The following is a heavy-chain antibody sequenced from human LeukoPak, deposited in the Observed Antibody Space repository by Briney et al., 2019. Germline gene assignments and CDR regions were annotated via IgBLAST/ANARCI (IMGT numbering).Heavy chain of an antibody. Sequence: SETLSLTCTVSGGSVSSGSYYWSWIRQPPGKGLEWIGYIYHSGSTYYNPSLKSRVTISVDRSKNQFSLKLSSVTAADTAVYYCAREGAAGLDYWGQGTLVTVSS. D-gene: IGHD6-25*01. CDR2: IYHSGST. CDR1: GGSVSSGSYY. J-gene: IGHJ4*02. V-gene: IGHV4-30-2*01. CDR3: AREGAAGLDY.